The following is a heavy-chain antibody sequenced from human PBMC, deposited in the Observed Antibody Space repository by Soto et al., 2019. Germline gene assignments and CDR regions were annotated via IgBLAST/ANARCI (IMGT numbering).Heavy chain of an antibody. V-gene: IGHV4-34*01. Sequence: QVQLQQWGAGLLKPSETLSLTCAVYGGSFSGYYWSWIRQPPGKGREWIGEINHSGSTNYNPSLKSRVTISVDTSKNQFSLKLSSVTAADTAVYYCATSGDFWSGRGLVYWGQGTLVTVSS. D-gene: IGHD3-3*01. CDR2: INHSGST. CDR1: GGSFSGYY. J-gene: IGHJ4*02. CDR3: ATSGDFWSGRGLVY.